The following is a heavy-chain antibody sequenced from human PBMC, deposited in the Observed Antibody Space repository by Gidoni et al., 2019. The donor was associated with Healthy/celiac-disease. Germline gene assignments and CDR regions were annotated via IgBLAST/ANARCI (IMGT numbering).Heavy chain of an antibody. Sequence: ESGGGVVQPGRSLRLSRAASGFTFSSYAMHWVRQAPGTGLEWVSVISYAGSNKYYADSVKGRFTISRDNSKNTLYLQMNSLRAEDTAVYYCARDRQWLTSFDYWGHGTLVTVSS. CDR1: GFTFSSYA. J-gene: IGHJ4*01. V-gene: IGHV3-30-3*01. CDR2: ISYAGSNK. CDR3: ARDRQWLTSFDY. D-gene: IGHD6-19*01.